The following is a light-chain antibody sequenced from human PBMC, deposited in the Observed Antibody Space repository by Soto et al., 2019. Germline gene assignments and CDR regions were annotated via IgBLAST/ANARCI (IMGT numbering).Light chain of an antibody. CDR1: QGISNS. J-gene: IGKJ1*01. Sequence: DIQMTQSPSSLSASVGDRVTITCRASQGISNSLAWYQQQPGKVPKRLIYVASTLQSGVPSRFSGSGSGTDFTLTISSLQPEDVATYYCQKYNSAPWTFGQGTKVEIK. V-gene: IGKV1-27*01. CDR3: QKYNSAPWT. CDR2: VAS.